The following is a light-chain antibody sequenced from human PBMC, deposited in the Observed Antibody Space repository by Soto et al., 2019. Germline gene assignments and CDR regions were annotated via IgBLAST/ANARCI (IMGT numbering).Light chain of an antibody. Sequence: EIVVTQSPATLSVSAGERATLSCRASQSVGNNFAWYQQKPGKAPRLLIFATSTRATGVPARFSGSGSGTEFTLTISSLQSEDFAVYYCQQYGAWPLTFGGGAKVEIE. J-gene: IGKJ4*01. CDR3: QQYGAWPLT. CDR1: QSVGNN. V-gene: IGKV3-15*01. CDR2: ATS.